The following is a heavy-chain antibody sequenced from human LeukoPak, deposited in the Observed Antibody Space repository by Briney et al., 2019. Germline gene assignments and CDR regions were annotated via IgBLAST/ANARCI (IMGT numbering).Heavy chain of an antibody. Sequence: GGSLRLSCAASGFTFSRYWMHWVRQAPGEGLVWVSRIDEHGTTVDYADSVRDRFTISRDNAKNTLYLRMNSLRAEDTAMYYCARDVGGAGSHWGQGSLVTVSS. D-gene: IGHD3-10*01. CDR2: IDEHGTTV. CDR1: GFTFSRYW. CDR3: ARDVGGAGSH. J-gene: IGHJ4*02. V-gene: IGHV3-74*01.